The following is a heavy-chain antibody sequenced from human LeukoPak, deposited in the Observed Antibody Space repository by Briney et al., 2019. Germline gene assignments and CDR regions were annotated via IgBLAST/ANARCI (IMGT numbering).Heavy chain of an antibody. CDR3: AKRSAVAAPERYFDS. J-gene: IGHJ4*02. V-gene: IGHV3-23*01. Sequence: GGSLRLSWAAAGSTFSSYAMKWVSQAPGKGREWVSAFLVSGDTTYYADSVKGRFTISRDNSKNPLYLQMNSLRAEDTAVYYCAKRSAVAAPERYFDSWGQGTLVTVSS. CDR1: GSTFSSYA. CDR2: FLVSGDTT. D-gene: IGHD6-19*01.